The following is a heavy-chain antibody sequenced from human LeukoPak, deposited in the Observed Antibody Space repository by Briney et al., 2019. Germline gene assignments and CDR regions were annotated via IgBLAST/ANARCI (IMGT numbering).Heavy chain of an antibody. V-gene: IGHV1-69*13. CDR1: GGTFRRFT. CDR3: AREREIAVALGWFDP. Sequence: SVKVSCKASGGTFRRFTISWVRQAPGQGFEWMGGITPIFGTANFAQKFQGRVSITADESTSTASMELSSLRSEDTAVYYCAREREIAVALGWFDPWGQGTLVTVSS. D-gene: IGHD6-19*01. CDR2: ITPIFGTA. J-gene: IGHJ5*02.